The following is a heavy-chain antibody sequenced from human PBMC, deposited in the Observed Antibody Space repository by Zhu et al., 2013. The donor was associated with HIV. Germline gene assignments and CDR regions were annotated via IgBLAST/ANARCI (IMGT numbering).Heavy chain of an antibody. J-gene: IGHJ6*02. Sequence: QVQLVQSGAEVKKPGASVKVSCKASGYTFTDYYMHWVRQAPGKGLEWMGWINANSSYTNDAQRFQGRVTMTRDTSISTIYMVLNRLTSDDTAVYYCARDWENGMDVWGQGTTVTVSS. CDR3: ARDWENGMDV. D-gene: IGHD1-26*01. CDR1: GYTFTDYY. CDR2: INANSSYT. V-gene: IGHV1-2*02.